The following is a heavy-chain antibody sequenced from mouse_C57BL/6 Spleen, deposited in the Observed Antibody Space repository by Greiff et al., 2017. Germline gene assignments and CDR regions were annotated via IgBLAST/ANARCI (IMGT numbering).Heavy chain of an antibody. V-gene: IGHV5-4*01. Sequence: EVKLVESGGGLVKPGGSLKLSCAASGFTFSSYAMSWVRQTPEKRLEWVATISAGGSYTYYPDNVKGRFTISRDNTKNNRYLQMIHLKSEDTAMYYCAREDDYDRYFDVWGTGTTVTVSS. CDR2: ISAGGSYT. CDR1: GFTFSSYA. D-gene: IGHD2-4*01. CDR3: AREDDYDRYFDV. J-gene: IGHJ1*03.